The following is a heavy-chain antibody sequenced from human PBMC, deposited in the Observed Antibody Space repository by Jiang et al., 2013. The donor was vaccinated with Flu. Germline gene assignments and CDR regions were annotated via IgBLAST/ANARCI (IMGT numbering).Heavy chain of an antibody. Sequence: VQLLESGGGVVQPGRSLRPSCAASGFTFSSYAMHWVRQAPGKGLEWVAVISYDGSNKYYADSVKGRFTISRDNSKNTLYLQMNSLRAEDTAVYYCARDYMDWNDGHVLAYWGQGTLVTVSS. D-gene: IGHD1-1*01. J-gene: IGHJ4*02. CDR2: ISYDGSNK. V-gene: IGHV3-30-3*01. CDR3: ARDYMDWNDGHVLAY. CDR1: GFTFSSYA.